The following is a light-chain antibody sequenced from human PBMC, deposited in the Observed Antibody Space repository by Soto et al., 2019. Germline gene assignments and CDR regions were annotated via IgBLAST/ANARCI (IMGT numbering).Light chain of an antibody. J-gene: IGKJ4*01. CDR3: QQYNSYPLT. V-gene: IGKV1-5*01. CDR1: QSISSW. CDR2: EAS. Sequence: DIQMTQSPSTLSASVGDRVTITCRARQSISSWSAWYQQNPGKAPKLLIYEASSVDSGVPSRFSGSGSGTEFTLTISRLQPDDVATYYCQQYNSYPLTFGGGTKVDIK.